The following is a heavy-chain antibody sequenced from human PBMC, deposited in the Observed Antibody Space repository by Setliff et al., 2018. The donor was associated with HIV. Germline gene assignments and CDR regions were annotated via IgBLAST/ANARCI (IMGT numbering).Heavy chain of an antibody. D-gene: IGHD2-15*01. Sequence: GASVKVSCKASGYTFTSHAIHWVRQAPGQRLEWMGWINTGNGNTKYSQKFQGRVTMTTDTSTSIAYMELRSLRSDDTAVFYCARDVLPQDVRLLVSYYMDVWGKGTTVTVSS. V-gene: IGHV1-3*04. CDR1: GYTFTSHA. CDR3: ARDVLPQDVRLLVSYYMDV. J-gene: IGHJ6*03. CDR2: INTGNGNT.